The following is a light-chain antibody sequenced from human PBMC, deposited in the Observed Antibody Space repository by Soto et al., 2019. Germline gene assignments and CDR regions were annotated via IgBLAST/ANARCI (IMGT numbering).Light chain of an antibody. J-gene: IGKJ1*01. Sequence: DIQMTQSPSTLSASVGDRVTITCWASQSISSWLAWYQQKPGKAPKLLIYKASSLESGVPSRFSGSGSGTEFTLTISSLQPDDFATYYRQHYNSYWTFGQGTKVEIK. CDR3: QHYNSYWT. CDR2: KAS. V-gene: IGKV1-5*03. CDR1: QSISSW.